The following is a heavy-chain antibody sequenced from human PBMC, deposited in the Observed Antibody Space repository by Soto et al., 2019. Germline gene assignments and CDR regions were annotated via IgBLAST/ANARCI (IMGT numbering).Heavy chain of an antibody. CDR3: ARDRGQYSSSWAMEAFDI. CDR2: IWYDGSNK. Sequence: QVQLVESGGGVVQPGRSLRLSCAASGFTFSSYGTHWVRQAPGKGLEWVAVIWYDGSNKYYADSVKGRFTISRDNSKNTLYLQMNSLRAEDTAVYYCARDRGQYSSSWAMEAFDIWGQGTMVTVSS. D-gene: IGHD6-6*01. CDR1: GFTFSSYG. J-gene: IGHJ3*02. V-gene: IGHV3-33*01.